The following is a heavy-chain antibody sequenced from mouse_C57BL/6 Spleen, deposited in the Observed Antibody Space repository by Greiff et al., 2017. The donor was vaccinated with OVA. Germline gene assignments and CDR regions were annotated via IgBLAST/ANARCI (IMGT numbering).Heavy chain of an antibody. CDR2: IDPENGDT. CDR3: TADYYSNSWFAY. D-gene: IGHD2-5*01. CDR1: GFNITDDY. Sequence: EVQLQQSGAELVRPGASVKLSCTASGFNITDDYMHWVKQRPEQGLEWIGWIDPENGDTEYASKFQGKATITADTSSNTAYLQLSSLTSEDTAVYYCTADYYSNSWFAYWGQGTLVTVSA. J-gene: IGHJ3*01. V-gene: IGHV14-4*01.